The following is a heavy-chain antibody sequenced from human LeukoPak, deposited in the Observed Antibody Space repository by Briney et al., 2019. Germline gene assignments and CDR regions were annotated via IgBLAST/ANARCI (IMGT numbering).Heavy chain of an antibody. D-gene: IGHD6-19*01. V-gene: IGHV3-30*02. Sequence: GGSLRLSCAASGFSFSSFVMHWVRQAPGKGLEWVAFIRPAGSDKSYADSVKGRFTISRDNAKNSLYLQMNSLRAEDTAVYYCARDFDSSGWYGAFDIWGQGTMVTVSS. CDR3: ARDFDSSGWYGAFDI. J-gene: IGHJ3*02. CDR2: IRPAGSDK. CDR1: GFSFSSFV.